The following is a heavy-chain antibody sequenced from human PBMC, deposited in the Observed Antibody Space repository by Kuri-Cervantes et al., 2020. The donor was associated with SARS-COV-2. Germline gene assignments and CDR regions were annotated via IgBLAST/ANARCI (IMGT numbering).Heavy chain of an antibody. D-gene: IGHD6-6*01. V-gene: IGHV3-9*03. J-gene: IGHJ1*01. CDR1: GFTFDDYA. CDR3: AKGGTSSSSLYFQH. CDR2: ISWYSGSI. Sequence: SLKISCAASGFTFDDYAMHWVRQAPGKSLEWVSGISWYSGSIGYADSVKGRFTISRDNAKNSLYPQMNSLRAEDMALYYCAKGGTSSSSLYFQHWGQGTLVTVSS.